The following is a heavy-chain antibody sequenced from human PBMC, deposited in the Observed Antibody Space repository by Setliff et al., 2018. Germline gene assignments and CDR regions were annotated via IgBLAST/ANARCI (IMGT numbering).Heavy chain of an antibody. V-gene: IGHV4-34*01. J-gene: IGHJ4*02. CDR3: ARTGTYRYFDS. D-gene: IGHD1-1*01. Sequence: SETLSLTCVVYGGSFSNYYWSWIRQPPGKGLEWIGEINHSGSTNYNPSLKSRVTISVDTSKNQFSLKLRSVTAADTAVYYCARTGTYRYFDSWGQGTLVTVSS. CDR2: INHSGST. CDR1: GGSFSNYY.